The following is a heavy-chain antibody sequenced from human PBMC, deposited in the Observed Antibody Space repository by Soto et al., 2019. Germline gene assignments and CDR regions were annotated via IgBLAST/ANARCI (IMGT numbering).Heavy chain of an antibody. CDR3: ARGRYGDY. CDR1: GTYFTSIG. V-gene: IGHV1-18*01. CDR2: ISAHNGKT. J-gene: IGHJ4*02. Sequence: LLRFGPGVKKLGPPVKVPSRGPGTYFTSIGIPWVRQPPGQGLEWMGWISAHNGKTEYAQKFQGRVTVTRDTSTSTAYLELRSLRSDDTALYYCARGRYGDYWGQGALVTVSS. D-gene: IGHD4-17*01.